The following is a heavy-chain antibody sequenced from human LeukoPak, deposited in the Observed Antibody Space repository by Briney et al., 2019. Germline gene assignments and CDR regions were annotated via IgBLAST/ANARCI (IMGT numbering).Heavy chain of an antibody. J-gene: IGHJ4*02. CDR1: GGSISCSNYY. D-gene: IGHD1-26*01. CDR2: IYYSGST. V-gene: IGHV4-39*01. CDR3: ARLWRGNYLNFDY. Sequence: SETLSLTCTVSGGSISCSNYYWGWIRQPPGKGLEWIGSIYYSGSTYYNPSLKSRVTISVDTSKNQFSLKLSSVTAADTAVYYCARLWRGNYLNFDYWGQGTLVTVSS.